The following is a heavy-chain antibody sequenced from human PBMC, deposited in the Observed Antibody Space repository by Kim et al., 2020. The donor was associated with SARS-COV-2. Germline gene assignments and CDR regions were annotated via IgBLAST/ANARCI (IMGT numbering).Heavy chain of an antibody. CDR2: INHSGST. V-gene: IGHV4-34*01. J-gene: IGHJ4*02. CDR1: GGSFSGYY. CDR3: ARRRKRTAMVTVFDY. D-gene: IGHD5-18*01. Sequence: SETLSLTCAVYGGSFSGYYWSWIRQPPGKGLEWIGEINHSGSTNYNPSLKSRVTISVDTSKNQFSLKLSSVTAADTAVYYCARRRKRTAMVTVFDYWGQGTLVTVSS.